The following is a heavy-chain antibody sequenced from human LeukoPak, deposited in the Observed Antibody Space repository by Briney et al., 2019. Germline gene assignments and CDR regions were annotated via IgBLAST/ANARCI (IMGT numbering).Heavy chain of an antibody. CDR3: ASYYNFWSGYYTYYFDY. CDR2: ISSSSSYI. Sequence: GGSLRLSCAASGFTFSSYSMNWVRQAPGKGLEWVSFISSSSSYIYYTDSVKGRFTISRDNAKNSLYLQLNSLRAEDTAVYYCASYYNFWSGYYTYYFDYWGQGTLVTVSS. V-gene: IGHV3-21*01. D-gene: IGHD3-3*01. CDR1: GFTFSSYS. J-gene: IGHJ4*02.